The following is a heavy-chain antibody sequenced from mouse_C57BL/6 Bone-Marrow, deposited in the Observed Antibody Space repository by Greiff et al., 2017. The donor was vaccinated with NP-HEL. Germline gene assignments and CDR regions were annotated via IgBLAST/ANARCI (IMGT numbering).Heavy chain of an antibody. D-gene: IGHD2-4*01. CDR1: GYTFTEYT. CDR3: ARHEDDGYDYDLYAMDY. Sequence: QVQLKQSGAELVKPGASVKLSCKASGYTFTEYTIHWVKQRSGQGLEWIGWFYPGSGSIKYNEKFKDKATLTADKSSSTVYMELSRLTSEDSAVYFCARHEDDGYDYDLYAMDYWGQGTSVTVSS. J-gene: IGHJ4*01. V-gene: IGHV1-62-2*01. CDR2: FYPGSGSI.